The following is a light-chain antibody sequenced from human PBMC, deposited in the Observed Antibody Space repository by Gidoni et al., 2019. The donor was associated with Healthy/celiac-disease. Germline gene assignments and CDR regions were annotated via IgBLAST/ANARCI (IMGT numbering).Light chain of an antibody. CDR2: STN. V-gene: IGLV8-61*01. CDR3: VLYMGSGISFYV. CDR1: SGSVSTSYY. J-gene: IGLJ1*01. Sequence: QTVVTQEQSFSVSPGGTVTLTCGLSSGSVSTSYYPSWYQQTPGQAPRTLIYSTNTRSSGVPDRFSGSILGNKAALTITGAQADDESDYYCVLYMGSGISFYVFGTGTKVTVL.